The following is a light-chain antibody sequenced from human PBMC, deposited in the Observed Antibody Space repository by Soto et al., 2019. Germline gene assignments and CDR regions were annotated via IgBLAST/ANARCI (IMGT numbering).Light chain of an antibody. CDR2: AAS. CDR3: QQHDSFPMYT. Sequence: DIHLTQSPSFLSASVGDRVTITCRASQGISTYLAWYQQKPGKAPKVLIYAASTLQTGGPSRFIGSGAATEFTLTINSLQPDDFATYFCQQHDSFPMYTFGQGTKLEIK. J-gene: IGKJ2*01. V-gene: IGKV1-9*01. CDR1: QGISTY.